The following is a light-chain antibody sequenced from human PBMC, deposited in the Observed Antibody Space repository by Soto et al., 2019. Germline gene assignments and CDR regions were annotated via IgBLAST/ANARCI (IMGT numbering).Light chain of an antibody. CDR1: SRDVGGYNY. J-gene: IGLJ2*01. Sequence: QSALTQPPSASGSPGQSVTISCTGTSRDVGGYNYVSWYQQQSGKTPKLIIYEVTKRPSGVPDRFSGSKSGNTASLTVSGLQAEDEADYYCSSYGGDNNWGVFGGGTKLTVL. V-gene: IGLV2-8*01. CDR2: EVT. CDR3: SSYGGDNNWGV.